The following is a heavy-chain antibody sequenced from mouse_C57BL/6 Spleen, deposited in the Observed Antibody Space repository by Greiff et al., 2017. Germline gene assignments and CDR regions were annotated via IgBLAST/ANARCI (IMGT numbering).Heavy chain of an antibody. CDR3: PRYYGSSYGGYFDV. D-gene: IGHD1-1*01. CDR2: IRLKSDNYAT. V-gene: IGHV6-3*01. J-gene: IGHJ1*03. Sequence: EVHLVESGGGLVQPGGSMKLSCVASGFTFSNYWMNWVRQSPEKGLEWVAQIRLKSDNYATHYAESVKGRFTISRDDSKSSVYLQMNNLRAEDTGIYYCPRYYGSSYGGYFDVWGTGTTVTVSS. CDR1: GFTFSNYW.